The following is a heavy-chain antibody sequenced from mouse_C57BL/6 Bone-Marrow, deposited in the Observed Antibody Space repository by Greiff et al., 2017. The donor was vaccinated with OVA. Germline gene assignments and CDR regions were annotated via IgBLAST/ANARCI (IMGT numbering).Heavy chain of an antibody. CDR3: AKILYYYGSAGAMDY. V-gene: IGHV2-5*01. J-gene: IGHJ4*01. Sequence: QVHVKQSGPGLVQPSQSLSITCTVSGFSLTSYGVHWVRQSPGKGLEWLGVIWRGGSTDYNAAFMSRLSITKDNSTSQVFFKMNSLQADDTAIYYCAKILYYYGSAGAMDYWGQGTSVTVSS. CDR2: IWRGGST. CDR1: GFSLTSYG. D-gene: IGHD1-1*01.